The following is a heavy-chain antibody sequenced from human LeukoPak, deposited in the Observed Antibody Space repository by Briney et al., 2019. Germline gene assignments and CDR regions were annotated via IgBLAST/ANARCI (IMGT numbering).Heavy chain of an antibody. V-gene: IGHV3-23*01. CDR2: ISGSGVAT. Sequence: GGSLRLSCAASGFTFSSYAVSWVRQAPGKGLEWVSSISGSGVATYSADSVKGRFTISRDNSKNTLYLQMNSLRAEDTAVYYCAKDGLVWFGELNWGQGTLVTVSS. D-gene: IGHD3-10*01. J-gene: IGHJ4*02. CDR3: AKDGLVWFGELN. CDR1: GFTFSSYA.